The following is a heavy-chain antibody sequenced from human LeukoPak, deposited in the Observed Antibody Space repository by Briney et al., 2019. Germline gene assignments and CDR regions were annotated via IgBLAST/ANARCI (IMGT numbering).Heavy chain of an antibody. CDR3: AKLATRRKVASYIDS. CDR2: MSSGGVYT. Sequence: GGSLRLSCAASGFTFCSYAVNLVRQAPGKGLGWVSGMSSGGVYTYYAHSVKGRFTLSRDNSQKTLYLQMNSLRVEDTALYYCAKLATRRKVASYIDSWGQGTPVTVSS. CDR1: GFTFCSYA. V-gene: IGHV3-23*01. D-gene: IGHD1-26*01. J-gene: IGHJ4*02.